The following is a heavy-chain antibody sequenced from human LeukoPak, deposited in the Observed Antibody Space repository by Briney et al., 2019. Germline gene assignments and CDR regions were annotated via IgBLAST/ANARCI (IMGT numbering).Heavy chain of an antibody. CDR1: GGSLSSNTYY. J-gene: IGHJ4*02. CDR2: IYYSGST. CDR3: ARMDYSSSSFDS. V-gene: IGHV4-39*01. Sequence: PSETLSLTCSVSGGSLSSNTYYWGWIRQPPGKGLEWLGSIYYSGSTYYTPSLKSRVTILVDTSKNEFSLRLSSVTAADTAVYFCARMDYSSSSFDSWGQGTLVTVSS. D-gene: IGHD6-6*01.